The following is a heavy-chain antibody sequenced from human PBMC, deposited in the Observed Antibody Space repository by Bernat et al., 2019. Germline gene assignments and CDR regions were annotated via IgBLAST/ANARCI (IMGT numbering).Heavy chain of an antibody. CDR2: IYYSGST. V-gene: IGHV4-31*03. J-gene: IGHJ5*02. CDR1: GGSISRGGYY. D-gene: IGHD2-2*01. CDR3: AREGDGSMRNQLQSDSWFDP. Sequence: QVQLQESGPGLVKPSQTLSLTCTVSGGSISRGGYYWSWIRQHPGKGLEWIGYIYYSGSTYYNPSLKSRVTISVDTSKNQFSLKLGSVTAADTAVYYCAREGDGSMRNQLQSDSWFDPWGQGTLVTVSS.